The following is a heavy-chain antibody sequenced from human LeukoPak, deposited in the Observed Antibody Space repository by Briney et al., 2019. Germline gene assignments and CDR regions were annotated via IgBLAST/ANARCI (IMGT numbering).Heavy chain of an antibody. Sequence: PGGSLRLSCAASGFTFSSYGMHWVRQAPGKGLEWVAVIRYDGSNKYYADSVKGRFTISRDNSKNTLYLQMNSLRAEDTAVYYCARDASYDHYGGNSMAGDYWGQGTLVTVSS. CDR2: IRYDGSNK. V-gene: IGHV3-33*01. J-gene: IGHJ4*02. CDR1: GFTFSSYG. D-gene: IGHD4-23*01. CDR3: ARDASYDHYGGNSMAGDY.